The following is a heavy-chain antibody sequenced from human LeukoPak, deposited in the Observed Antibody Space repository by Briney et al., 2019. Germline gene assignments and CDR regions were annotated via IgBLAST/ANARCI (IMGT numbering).Heavy chain of an antibody. CDR2: ISPADSDT. V-gene: IGHV5-51*03. CDR1: GYSFTTYW. CDR3: ARLGDYDSSGSPSDY. D-gene: IGHD3-22*01. Sequence: PGESLKISCKGSGYSFTTYWIGWVRQMPGKGLEWMGIISPADSDTRCSPSFQGQVTFSADKSISTAYLQWSSLKASDTAMYYCARLGDYDSSGSPSDYWGQGTLVTVSS. J-gene: IGHJ4*02.